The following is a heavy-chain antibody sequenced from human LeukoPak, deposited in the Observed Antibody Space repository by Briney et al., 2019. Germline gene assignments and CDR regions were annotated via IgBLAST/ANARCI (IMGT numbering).Heavy chain of an antibody. D-gene: IGHD3-3*01. Sequence: SETLSLTCAVSGYSIGSGYYWGWIRQPPGKGLEWIGSIYHSGSTYYNPSLKSRVTISVDTFKNQFSLKLSSVTAADTAVYYCARLKFLEWLLSSFDPWGQGTLVTVSS. CDR2: IYHSGST. V-gene: IGHV4-38-2*01. J-gene: IGHJ5*02. CDR3: ARLKFLEWLLSSFDP. CDR1: GYSIGSGYY.